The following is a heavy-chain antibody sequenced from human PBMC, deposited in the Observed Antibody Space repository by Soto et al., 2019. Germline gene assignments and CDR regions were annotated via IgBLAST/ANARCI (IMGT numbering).Heavy chain of an antibody. V-gene: IGHV4-31*03. J-gene: IGHJ4*02. CDR1: VGSISSGGYY. D-gene: IGHD3-22*01. CDR3: ARVSYDRSGYYYGFDY. Sequence: QVQLQESGPGLVKPSQTLSLTCTVSVGSISSGGYYWSWIRQHPGKGLEWMGYIYYSGSTYYNPSLKSRVTISVDTSKNQCSLKLSSVTASDTAVYYCARVSYDRSGYYYGFDYWGQGTLVTVSS. CDR2: IYYSGST.